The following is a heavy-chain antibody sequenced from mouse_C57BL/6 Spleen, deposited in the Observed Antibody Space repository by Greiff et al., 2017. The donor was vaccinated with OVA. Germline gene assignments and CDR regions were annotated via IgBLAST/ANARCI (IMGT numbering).Heavy chain of an antibody. CDR3: ARNYGSSYRWYFDV. CDR1: GYTFTDYN. Sequence: VQLQQSGPELVKPGASVKMSCKASGYTFTDYNMHWVKQSHGKSLEWIGYINPNNGGTSYNQKFKGKATLTVNKSSSTAYMELRSLTSEDSAVYYCARNYGSSYRWYFDVWGTGTTVTVSS. V-gene: IGHV1-22*01. CDR2: INPNNGGT. J-gene: IGHJ1*03. D-gene: IGHD1-1*01.